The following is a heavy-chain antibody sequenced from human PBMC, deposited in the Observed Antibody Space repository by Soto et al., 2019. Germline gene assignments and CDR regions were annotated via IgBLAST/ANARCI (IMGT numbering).Heavy chain of an antibody. CDR1: GGSISGGVHS. J-gene: IGHJ2*01. Sequence: QVQLQESGPGLVKPSETLSLTCTVSGGSISGGVHSWSWIRQPPGKGLEWIGHIFDSGSTYYNPSRKSRLTISVDTSKNQFSLRLGSVTAADTAVYYCAREIMPLTNDWYFDLWGRGTLVTVSS. V-gene: IGHV4-30-4*01. CDR2: IFDSGST. D-gene: IGHD2-8*01. CDR3: AREIMPLTNDWYFDL.